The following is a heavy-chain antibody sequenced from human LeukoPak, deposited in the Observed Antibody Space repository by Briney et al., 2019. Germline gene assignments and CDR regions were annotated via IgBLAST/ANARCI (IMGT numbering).Heavy chain of an antibody. J-gene: IGHJ4*02. V-gene: IGHV4-59*08. CDR1: GGSISSYY. CDR3: ARHLGAAYFDY. Sequence: SETLSLTCNVSGGSISSYYWSWIRQPPGKGLEWIGYIYYSGSTNYNPSLKSRVTISVDTSKNQFSLKLSSVTAADTAVYYCARHLGAAYFDYWGQGTLVTVSS. D-gene: IGHD1-26*01. CDR2: IYYSGST.